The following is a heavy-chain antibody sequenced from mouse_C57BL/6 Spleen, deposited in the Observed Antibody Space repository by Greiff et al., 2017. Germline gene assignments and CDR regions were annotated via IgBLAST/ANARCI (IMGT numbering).Heavy chain of an antibody. Sequence: QVQLQQSGAELVMPGASVKLSCKASGYTFTSYWMHWVKQRPGQGLEWIGEIDPSDSYTNYNQKFKGKSTLTVDKSSSTAYMQLGSLTSEDSAVYYCARGGDRHFDVWGTGTTVTVSS. CDR2: IDPSDSYT. CDR1: GYTFTSYW. J-gene: IGHJ1*03. V-gene: IGHV1-69*01. D-gene: IGHD3-3*01. CDR3: ARGGDRHFDV.